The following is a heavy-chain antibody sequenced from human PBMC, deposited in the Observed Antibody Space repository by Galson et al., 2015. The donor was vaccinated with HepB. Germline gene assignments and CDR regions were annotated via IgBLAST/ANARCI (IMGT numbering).Heavy chain of an antibody. CDR1: GFTFSSYA. D-gene: IGHD3-10*01. V-gene: IGHV3-23*01. CDR2: ISGSGGST. J-gene: IGHJ4*02. CDR3: AKGARLGRYYYGSSGRFDY. Sequence: SLRLSCAASGFTFSSYAMSWVRQAPGKGLEWVSAISGSGGSTYYADSVKGRFTISRDNSKNTLYLQMNSLRAEDTAVYYCAKGARLGRYYYGSSGRFDYWGQGTLVTVSS.